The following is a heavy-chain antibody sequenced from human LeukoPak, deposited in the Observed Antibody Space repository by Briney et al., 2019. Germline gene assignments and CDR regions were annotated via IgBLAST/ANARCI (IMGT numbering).Heavy chain of an antibody. CDR3: ARGWVLINPRPFDY. V-gene: IGHV4-39*07. CDR1: GGSISSSSYY. D-gene: IGHD2-8*02. Sequence: SSETLSLTCTVSGGSISSSSYYWGWIRQPPGKGLEWIGSIYYSGSTYYNPSLKSRVTISVDTSKNQFSLKLSSVTAADTAVYYCARGWVLINPRPFDYWGQGTLVTVSS. J-gene: IGHJ4*02. CDR2: IYYSGST.